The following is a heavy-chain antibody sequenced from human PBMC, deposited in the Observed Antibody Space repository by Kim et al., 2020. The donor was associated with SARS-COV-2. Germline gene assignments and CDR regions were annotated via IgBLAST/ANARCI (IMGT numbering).Heavy chain of an antibody. Sequence: GGSLRLSCAASGFTLSSYWMSWVRQAPGKGLDWVANIKPDGRQTYYADSVKGRFTIPSDNAKSSLYLQMNSLRAEDTAVYYCAGEVGAAFDYCGQGTLVT. V-gene: IGHV3-7*01. CDR3: AGEVGAAFDY. J-gene: IGHJ4*02. D-gene: IGHD2-15*01. CDR2: IKPDGRQT. CDR1: GFTLSSYW.